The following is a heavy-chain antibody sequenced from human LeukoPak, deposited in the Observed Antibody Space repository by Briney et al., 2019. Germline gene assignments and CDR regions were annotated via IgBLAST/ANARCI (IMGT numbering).Heavy chain of an antibody. CDR1: GASIGLYY. J-gene: IGHJ6*02. V-gene: IGHV4-4*07. CDR3: ARDRAVPHYYYGMDV. Sequence: PSETLSLTCTVSGASIGLYYWSWIRQPAGKGLDWIGRIYTSGTSNYSPSLKSRVTMSLDPSKNQLSLKLNSVTAADTAVYYCARDRAVPHYYYGMDVWGQGTTVTVSS. D-gene: IGHD6-19*01. CDR2: IYTSGTS.